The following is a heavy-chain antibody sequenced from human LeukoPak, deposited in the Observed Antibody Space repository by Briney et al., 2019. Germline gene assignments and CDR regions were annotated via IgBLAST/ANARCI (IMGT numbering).Heavy chain of an antibody. Sequence: GGSLRLSCAASGVTFSSYEMNWVRQAPGKGLEWVSYISSGGNTVHYADSVKGRFTISRDNVKNSLYLQMNSLRAEDTAVYYCARGPFPDYWGQGTLVTVSS. CDR2: ISSGGNTV. D-gene: IGHD2/OR15-2a*01. J-gene: IGHJ4*02. CDR1: GVTFSSYE. V-gene: IGHV3-48*03. CDR3: ARGPFPDY.